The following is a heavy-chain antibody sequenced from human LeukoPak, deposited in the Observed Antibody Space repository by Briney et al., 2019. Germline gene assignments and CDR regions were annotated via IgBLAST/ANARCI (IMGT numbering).Heavy chain of an antibody. CDR3: ARDFPLMSGQWLVGFDY. Sequence: ASVKVSCKASGYTFTSYGISWVRHAPGQGLEWMGWISAYNGNTNYAQKLQGRVTMTTDTSMSTAYMELRSLRSDDTAVYYCARDFPLMSGQWLVGFDYGGQGTLVTVSS. J-gene: IGHJ4*02. CDR2: ISAYNGNT. V-gene: IGHV1-18*01. CDR1: GYTFTSYG. D-gene: IGHD6-19*01.